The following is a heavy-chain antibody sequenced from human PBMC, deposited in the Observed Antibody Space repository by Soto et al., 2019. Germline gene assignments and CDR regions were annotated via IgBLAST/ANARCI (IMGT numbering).Heavy chain of an antibody. J-gene: IGHJ5*02. V-gene: IGHV4-39*01. CDR3: ARHYSSGSRNWFDP. CDR2: IYYSGST. CDR1: DGCINSSSYF. D-gene: IGHD6-19*01. Sequence: SDTVSKSFSVADGCINSSSYFWGWVRQPPGKGLEWIGSIYYSGSTYYNPSLRSRVTISVDTSKNQFSLKLSSVTAADTAVFYCARHYSSGSRNWFDPWGQGTLVTVSS.